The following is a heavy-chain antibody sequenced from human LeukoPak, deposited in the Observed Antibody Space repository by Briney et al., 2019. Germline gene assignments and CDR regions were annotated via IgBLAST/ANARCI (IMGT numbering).Heavy chain of an antibody. CDR2: IKEDGSEK. V-gene: IGHV3-7*01. CDR1: GFTVSSNY. J-gene: IGHJ4*02. D-gene: IGHD3-22*01. CDR3: ARDSSGYQ. Sequence: GGSLRLSCAASGFTVSSNYMSWVRQAPGKGLEWVANIKEDGSEKYYGDSVKGRFTISRDNAKNSLYLQMNSLRAEDTAVYYCARDSSGYQWGQGTLVTVSS.